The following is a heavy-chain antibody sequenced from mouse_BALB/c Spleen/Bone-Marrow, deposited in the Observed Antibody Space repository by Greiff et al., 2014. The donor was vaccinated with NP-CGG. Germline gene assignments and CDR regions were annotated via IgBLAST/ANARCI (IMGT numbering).Heavy chain of an antibody. Sequence: VQLKDSGAELVKPGASVKLSCTASGFNIKDTYMHWVKQRPEQGLEWIGRIDPANGSTKYDPKFQGKATITADTSSNTAYLQLSSLTSEDTAVYYCARYYYESSYFDYWGQGTTLTVSS. V-gene: IGHV14-3*02. D-gene: IGHD1-1*01. CDR1: GFNIKDTY. J-gene: IGHJ2*01. CDR2: IDPANGST. CDR3: ARYYYESSYFDY.